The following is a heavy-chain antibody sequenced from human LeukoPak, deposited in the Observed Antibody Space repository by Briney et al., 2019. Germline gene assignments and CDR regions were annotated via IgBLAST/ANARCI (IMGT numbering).Heavy chain of an antibody. V-gene: IGHV4-59*01. J-gene: IGHJ4*02. CDR1: GGSISSYY. CDR2: IYYSGST. CDR3: ASSIVEGSGYLPDY. Sequence: SETLSLTCTVSGGSISSYYWSWIRQPPGKGLEWIGYIYYSGSTNYNPSLKSRVTISVDTSKNQFSLKLSSVTAADTAVYYCASSIVEGSGYLPDYWGQGTLVTVSS. D-gene: IGHD5-12*01.